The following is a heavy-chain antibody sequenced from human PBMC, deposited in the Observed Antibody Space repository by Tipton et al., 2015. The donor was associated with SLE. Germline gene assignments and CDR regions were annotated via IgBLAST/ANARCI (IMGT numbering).Heavy chain of an antibody. D-gene: IGHD1-14*01. J-gene: IGHJ4*02. CDR3: TRLEAPGGG. Sequence: GSLRLSCAASGFTFSGSAMHWVRQASGKGLEWVGRIRSKANSYATAYAASVKGRFTISRDDSKNTTYLQINSLKTEDTAMYYCTRLEAPGGGWGQGALVTVSS. CDR2: IRSKANSYAT. V-gene: IGHV3-73*01. CDR1: GFTFSGSA.